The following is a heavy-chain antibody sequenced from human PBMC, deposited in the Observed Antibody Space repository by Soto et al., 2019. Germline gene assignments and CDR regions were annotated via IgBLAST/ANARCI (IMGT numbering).Heavy chain of an antibody. CDR3: ARDRGSSSRPGFDP. CDR1: GFTFSSYS. CDR2: ISSNSSYI. D-gene: IGHD6-13*01. J-gene: IGHJ5*02. V-gene: IGHV3-21*01. Sequence: GGSLRLSCSASGFTFSSYSMNWVRQAPGKGLEWDSSISSNSSYIYYADSVKGRFTISRDNAKNSLYLQMNSLRAEDTAVYYCARDRGSSSRPGFDPWGQGTLVTVSS.